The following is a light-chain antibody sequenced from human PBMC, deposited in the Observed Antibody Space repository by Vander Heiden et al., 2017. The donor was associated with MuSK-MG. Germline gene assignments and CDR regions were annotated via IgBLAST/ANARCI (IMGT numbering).Light chain of an antibody. CDR1: QRVTGNY. Sequence: ETVLTQSPGTLSLSPGERATLSCRASQRVTGNYVAWYQQKPGQAPRLLMYDPSTRAAGIPDRFSGSGSGTDFTLTISRLEPEDFAVYYCQQNGNSPPTFGSGTKLDIK. J-gene: IGKJ3*01. V-gene: IGKV3-20*01. CDR3: QQNGNSPPT. CDR2: DPS.